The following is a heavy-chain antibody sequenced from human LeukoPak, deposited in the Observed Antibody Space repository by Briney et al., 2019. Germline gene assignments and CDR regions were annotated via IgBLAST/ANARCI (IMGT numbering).Heavy chain of an antibody. CDR2: ISVSGNT. J-gene: IGHJ4*02. Sequence: PGGSLRLSCAASGFTVSSNYMSWVRQGPGKGLEWVSAISVSGNTYHADSVKGQFTISRDSSKNTLYLQMNSLRAGDAAVYYCAKAPVTTCSGAYCYPFDYWRQGTLVTVSS. CDR3: AKAPVTTCSGAYCYPFDY. CDR1: GFTVSSNY. V-gene: IGHV3-53*01. D-gene: IGHD2-15*01.